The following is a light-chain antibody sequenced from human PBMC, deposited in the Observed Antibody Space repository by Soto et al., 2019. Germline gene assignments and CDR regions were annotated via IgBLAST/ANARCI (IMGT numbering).Light chain of an antibody. CDR2: KAS. J-gene: IGKJ1*01. CDR3: QQYDTYWT. Sequence: DIPMTQSPSTLSASLGDRVTITCRASQSISNWLAWYQQKPGKAPNLLIYKASSLKSGVPSRFSGSGSGTEFTLTISSLQPDDFATYYCQQYDTYWTFGQGTKVDIK. CDR1: QSISNW. V-gene: IGKV1-5*03.